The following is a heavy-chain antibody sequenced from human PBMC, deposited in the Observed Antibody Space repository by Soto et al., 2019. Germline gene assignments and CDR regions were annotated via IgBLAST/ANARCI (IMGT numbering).Heavy chain of an antibody. CDR2: ISGSGGST. CDR1: GFTFSSYA. J-gene: IGHJ6*02. Sequence: PGGSLRLSCAASGFTFSSYAMSWVRQAPGKGLEWVSAISGSGGSTYYADSVKGRFTISRDNSKNTLYLQMNSLRAEDTAGYYCARDEGFGITGTTRGASDYYGMDVWGQGTSVTVSS. V-gene: IGHV3-23*01. D-gene: IGHD1-7*01. CDR3: ARDEGFGITGTTRGASDYYGMDV.